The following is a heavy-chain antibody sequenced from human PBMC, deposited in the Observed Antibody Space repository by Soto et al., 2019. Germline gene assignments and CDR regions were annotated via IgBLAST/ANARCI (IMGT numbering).Heavy chain of an antibody. D-gene: IGHD3-9*01. CDR1: GGSISSYY. CDR3: AGTFYDILTGYPPVYYYYGMDV. Sequence: QVQLQESGPGLVKPSETLSLTCTVSGGSISSYYWSWIRQPPGKGLEWIGYIYYSGSTNYNPSLKSRAIISVDTSKNQFSLKLSSVTAADTAVYYCAGTFYDILTGYPPVYYYYGMDVWGQGTTVTVSS. J-gene: IGHJ6*02. CDR2: IYYSGST. V-gene: IGHV4-59*01.